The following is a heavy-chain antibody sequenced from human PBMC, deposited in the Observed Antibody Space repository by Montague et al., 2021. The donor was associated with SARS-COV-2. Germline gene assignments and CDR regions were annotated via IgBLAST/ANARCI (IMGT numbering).Heavy chain of an antibody. CDR2: INHSGST. V-gene: IGHV4-34*01. D-gene: IGHD4-17*01. J-gene: IGHJ6*02. CDR3: ARSTVTNAPFGFSNKLRSRYNGMDV. Sequence: SETLSLTCAVYGGSFSGYYLNWIRQPPGKGLEWIGEINHSGSTNXXPSLKSRVTIAVDTSKNQFSLKVTSVTAADTAFFYCARSTVTNAPFGFSNKLRSRYNGMDVWGQGTTVTVSS. CDR1: GGSFSGYY.